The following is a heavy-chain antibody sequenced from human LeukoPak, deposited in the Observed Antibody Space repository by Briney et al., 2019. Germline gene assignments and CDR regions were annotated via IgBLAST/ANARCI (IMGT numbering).Heavy chain of an antibody. Sequence: PSETPSLTCTVSGDSISNYYWSWIRQPPGKGLEWIGYIYYSGSTNYNPSLKSRVTISVDTSKKQFSLRLSSVTAADTAVYYCARGTAVAGTWGQGALVTVSS. CDR2: IYYSGST. CDR3: ARGTAVAGT. V-gene: IGHV4-59*01. D-gene: IGHD6-19*01. J-gene: IGHJ5*02. CDR1: GDSISNYY.